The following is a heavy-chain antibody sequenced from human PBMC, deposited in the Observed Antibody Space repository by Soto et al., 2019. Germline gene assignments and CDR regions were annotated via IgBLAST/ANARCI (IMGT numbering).Heavy chain of an antibody. CDR2: INPNSGGT. Sequence: ASVKVSCKASGYTFTGYYMHWVRQAPGQGLEWMGWINPNSGGTNYAQKFQGWVTMTRDTSISTAYMELSRLRSDDTAVYYCARGGTNWLLYYSGMDVWGQGTTVTVSS. V-gene: IGHV1-2*04. J-gene: IGHJ6*02. D-gene: IGHD7-27*01. CDR1: GYTFTGYY. CDR3: ARGGTNWLLYYSGMDV.